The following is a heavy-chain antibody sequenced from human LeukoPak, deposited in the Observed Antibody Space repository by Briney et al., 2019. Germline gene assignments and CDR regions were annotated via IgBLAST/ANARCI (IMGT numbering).Heavy chain of an antibody. Sequence: ASVKVSCKASGYTFISYYIHWMRQAPGQGLEWMGIIMPSGGSTSYAERFQGRVTMTRDTSTRTVNMELSSLRSEDTAVYYCATLGDFWSGYYTGGYFDYWGQGTLVTVSS. CDR3: ATLGDFWSGYYTGGYFDY. CDR1: GYTFISYY. CDR2: IMPSGGST. D-gene: IGHD3-3*01. J-gene: IGHJ4*02. V-gene: IGHV1-46*01.